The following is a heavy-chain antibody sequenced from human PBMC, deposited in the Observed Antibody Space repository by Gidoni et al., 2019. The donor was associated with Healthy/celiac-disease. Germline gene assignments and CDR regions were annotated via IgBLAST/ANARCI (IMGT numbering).Heavy chain of an antibody. CDR2: INTHTGNP. Sequence: QVQLVQSGSELKKPGASVKVSCKASGYTFTSSAMNWVRQAPGQGLECMGWINTHTGNPKYAQGFTGRFVFSLDTSVSTAYLQISSLKAEDTAVYYCARKGSGYDHGLVDYYYYMDVWGKGTTVTVSS. D-gene: IGHD5-12*01. V-gene: IGHV7-4-1*02. J-gene: IGHJ6*03. CDR3: ARKGSGYDHGLVDYYYYMDV. CDR1: GYTFTSSA.